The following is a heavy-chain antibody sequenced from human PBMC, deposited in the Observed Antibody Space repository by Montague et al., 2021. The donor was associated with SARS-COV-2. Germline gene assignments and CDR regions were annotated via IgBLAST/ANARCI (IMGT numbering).Heavy chain of an antibody. Sequence: SETLSLTCTVSGDSIRNSEYSWGWDRQPPGNGLEWIGNIYDGGSTFYNPSLKSRVTIFVDTSKNQFSLKLSSVTAADTAVYYCATRTRYPQNDFGFWGQGTLVTVSS. V-gene: IGHV4-39*01. CDR1: GDSIRNSEYS. J-gene: IGHJ4*02. D-gene: IGHD1-14*01. CDR3: ATRTRYPQNDFGF. CDR2: IYDGGST.